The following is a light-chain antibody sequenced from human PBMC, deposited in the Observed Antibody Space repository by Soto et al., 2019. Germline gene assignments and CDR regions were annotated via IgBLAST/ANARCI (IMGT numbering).Light chain of an antibody. CDR2: AAS. V-gene: IGKV1-27*01. J-gene: IGKJ1*01. Sequence: DIHMTQSPSSLSASVGDRVTITCRASQGISISLAWYQQKPGKVPKLLIYAASTLQSGVPSRFSGSGSATDFTLTISSLQPEDVATYYCQKYNSAPWTFGQGTKVEIK. CDR1: QGISIS. CDR3: QKYNSAPWT.